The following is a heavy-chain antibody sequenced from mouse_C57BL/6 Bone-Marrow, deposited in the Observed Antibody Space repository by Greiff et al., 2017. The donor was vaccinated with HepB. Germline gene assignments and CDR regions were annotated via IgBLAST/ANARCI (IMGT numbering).Heavy chain of an antibody. CDR1: GFTFSSYA. CDR2: ISDGGSYT. CDR3: ARGAVVGGFAY. Sequence: EVQGVESGGGLVKPGGSLKLSCAASGFTFSSYAMSWVRQTPEKRLEWVATISDGGSYTYYPDNVKGRFTISRDNAKNNLYLQMSHLKSEDTAMYYCARGAVVGGFAYWGQGTLVTVSA. V-gene: IGHV5-4*01. J-gene: IGHJ3*01. D-gene: IGHD1-1*01.